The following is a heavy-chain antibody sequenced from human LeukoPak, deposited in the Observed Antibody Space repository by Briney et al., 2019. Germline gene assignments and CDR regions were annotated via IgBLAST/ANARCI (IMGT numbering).Heavy chain of an antibody. D-gene: IGHD4-23*01. CDR3: AREADTTVVAYYYYYYYGMDV. Sequence: SETLSLTCTVSGGSISSSSYYWGWIRQPPGKGLEWIGSIYHSGSTYYNPSLKSRVTISVDTSKNQFSLKLSSVTAADTAVYYCAREADTTVVAYYYYYYYGMDVWGQGTTVTVSS. CDR1: GGSISSSSYY. V-gene: IGHV4-39*07. CDR2: IYHSGST. J-gene: IGHJ6*02.